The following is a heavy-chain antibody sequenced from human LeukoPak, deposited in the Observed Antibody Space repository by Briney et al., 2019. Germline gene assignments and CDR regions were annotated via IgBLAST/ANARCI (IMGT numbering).Heavy chain of an antibody. J-gene: IGHJ1*01. CDR1: GGSISDYY. CDR3: ARTEFVVVTAIRAKYFQH. V-gene: IGHV4-4*07. CDR2: ISTSGST. Sequence: PSETLSLTCTVSGGSISDYYWSWIRQAAGKGLEWIGRISTSGSTNYNPSLKSRVTISVDTSKNQFSLKLSSVTAADTAVYYCARTEFVVVTAIRAKYFQHWGQGTLVTVSS. D-gene: IGHD2-21*02.